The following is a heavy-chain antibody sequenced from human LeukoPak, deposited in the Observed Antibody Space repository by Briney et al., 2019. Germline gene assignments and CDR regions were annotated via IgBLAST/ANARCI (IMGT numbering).Heavy chain of an antibody. CDR1: GFTFDSYE. V-gene: IGHV3-48*03. D-gene: IGHD2-21*01. Sequence: GGSLRLSCAASGFTFDSYEMNWVRQAPGKGLEWVSYIGSSGSTIYYADSVKGRFTISRDNSKSTLYLQVNSLRAEDTAVYYCAKANCGSECYYYLDSWGQGTLVAVSS. J-gene: IGHJ4*02. CDR2: IGSSGSTI. CDR3: AKANCGSECYYYLDS.